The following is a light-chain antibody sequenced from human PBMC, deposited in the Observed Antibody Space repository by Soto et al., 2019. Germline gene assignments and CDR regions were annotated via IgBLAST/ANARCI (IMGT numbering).Light chain of an antibody. CDR1: QSVSNNY. V-gene: IGKV3D-20*02. Sequence: EIVLTQSPGTLSLSPVERATLSCRASQSVSNNYLAWYQQKPGQAPRLLIYGASNRATGIPDRFSGSGSGTDFTLTISSLEPEDFAVYYCQQRSNWPLTFGGGTKVDIK. CDR3: QQRSNWPLT. J-gene: IGKJ4*01. CDR2: GAS.